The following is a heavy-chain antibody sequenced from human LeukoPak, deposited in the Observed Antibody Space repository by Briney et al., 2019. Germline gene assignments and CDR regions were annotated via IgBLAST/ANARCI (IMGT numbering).Heavy chain of an antibody. Sequence: GGSLRLSCAASGFSFSGHWMTWVRQAPGKGLEWVSVISGSDGSTYYADSVKGRFTISRDNSKNTLYLQMNSLRAEDTAVYYCAKARSGSSASCYNYWGQGTLVTVSS. J-gene: IGHJ4*02. CDR3: AKARSGSSASCYNY. CDR1: GFSFSGHW. CDR2: ISGSDGST. D-gene: IGHD2-2*01. V-gene: IGHV3-23*01.